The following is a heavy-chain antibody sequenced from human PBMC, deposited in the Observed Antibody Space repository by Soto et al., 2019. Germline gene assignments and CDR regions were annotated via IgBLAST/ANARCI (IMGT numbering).Heavy chain of an antibody. CDR1: GFTFSSYG. J-gene: IGHJ4*02. V-gene: IGHV3-30*18. CDR2: ISYDGSNK. Sequence: VQLLESGGGLVQPGGSLRLSCAASGFTFSSYGMHWVRQAPGKGLEWVAVISYDGSNKYYADSVKGRFTISRDNSKNTLDLQMNSLRAEDTAMYYCANGWDLYGDYAIDYWGQGTLVTVSS. D-gene: IGHD4-17*01. CDR3: ANGWDLYGDYAIDY.